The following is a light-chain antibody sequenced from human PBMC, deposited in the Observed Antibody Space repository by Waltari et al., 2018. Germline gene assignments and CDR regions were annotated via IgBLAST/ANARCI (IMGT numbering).Light chain of an antibody. Sequence: DIVMTQSPDSLAVSLGEWATINCTSRQSVLYSPNNKNYLAWYQQKPGQPPRLLIYWASTRESGVPDRFSGSGSETDFTLTISSLQAEDVAVYYCQQYYSTPPLTFGGGTKVEIK. CDR3: QQYYSTPPLT. CDR1: QSVLYSPNNKNY. V-gene: IGKV4-1*01. J-gene: IGKJ4*01. CDR2: WAS.